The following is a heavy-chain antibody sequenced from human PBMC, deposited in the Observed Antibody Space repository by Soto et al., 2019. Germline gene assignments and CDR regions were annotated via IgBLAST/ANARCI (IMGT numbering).Heavy chain of an antibody. J-gene: IGHJ3*02. CDR3: ARNTNAFDI. V-gene: IGHV3-30-3*01. Sequence: GSLRLSCAASGFTFSSYAMHWVRQAPGKGLEWVAVISYDGSNKYYADSVKGRFTISRDNSKNTLYLQMNSLRAEDTAVYYCARNTNAFDIWGQGTMVTVSS. CDR2: ISYDGSNK. CDR1: GFTFSSYA.